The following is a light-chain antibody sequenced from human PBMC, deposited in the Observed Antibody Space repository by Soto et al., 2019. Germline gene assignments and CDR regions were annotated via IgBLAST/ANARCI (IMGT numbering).Light chain of an antibody. CDR1: QSISSY. V-gene: IGKV1-39*01. J-gene: IGKJ5*01. Sequence: EIQMTQSPSSRSASVAYGVTITCLASQSISSYLNWYQQKPGKAPNLLIYAASSLQSGVPSRFSGSGSGTEFTLTISSLQSEDFAIYYCQQYYDWPITFGQGTRLEN. CDR2: AAS. CDR3: QQYYDWPIT.